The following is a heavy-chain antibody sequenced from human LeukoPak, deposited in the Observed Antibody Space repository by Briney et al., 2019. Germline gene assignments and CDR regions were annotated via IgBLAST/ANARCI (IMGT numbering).Heavy chain of an antibody. CDR3: AKTAYDSNSYYYDFDY. Sequence: PGGSLRLSCAASGFTVSSNYMSWVRQAPGKGLEWVSVIYSGGSTYYADSVKGRFTISRDNSKNTLYLQMNSPRAEDTAVYYCAKTAYDSNSYYYDFDYWGQGTLVTVSA. CDR1: GFTVSSNY. CDR2: IYSGGST. D-gene: IGHD3-22*01. V-gene: IGHV3-53*01. J-gene: IGHJ4*02.